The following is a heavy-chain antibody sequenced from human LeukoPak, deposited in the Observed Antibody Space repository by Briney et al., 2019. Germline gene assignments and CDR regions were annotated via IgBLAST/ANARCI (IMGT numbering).Heavy chain of an antibody. CDR1: GYTLTELS. V-gene: IGHV1-24*01. D-gene: IGHD1-7*01. Sequence: ASVKVSCKVSGYTLTELSMHWVRQAPGKGLEWMGGFDPEDGETIYAQKFQGRVTMTKDTSTDTAYMELSSLRSEDTAVYYCATDRKRSKVTGTTYWGQGTLVTVSS. J-gene: IGHJ4*02. CDR3: ATDRKRSKVTGTTY. CDR2: FDPEDGET.